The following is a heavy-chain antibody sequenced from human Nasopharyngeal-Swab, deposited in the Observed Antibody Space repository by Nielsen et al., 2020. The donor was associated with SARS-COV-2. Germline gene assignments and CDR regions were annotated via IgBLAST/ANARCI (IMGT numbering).Heavy chain of an antibody. CDR1: GFTFSSYC. CDR3: AKLGIAVAGSDY. Sequence: GGSLRLSCAASGFTFSSYCMHWVRQAPGKGLEWVAVISYDGSNKYYADSVKGRFTISRDNSKNTLCLQMNSLRAEDTAVYYCAKLGIAVAGSDYWGQGTLVTVSS. V-gene: IGHV3-30*18. D-gene: IGHD6-19*01. J-gene: IGHJ4*02. CDR2: ISYDGSNK.